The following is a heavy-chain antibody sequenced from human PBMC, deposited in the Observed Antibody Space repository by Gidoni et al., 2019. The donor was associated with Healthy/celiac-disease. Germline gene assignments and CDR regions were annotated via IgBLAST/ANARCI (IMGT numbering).Heavy chain of an antibody. CDR2: IKSKTDGGTK. J-gene: IGHJ3*02. CDR3: TTEGGDFWSGSSDAFDI. V-gene: IGHV3-15*02. Sequence: EVQLVESGGALVTPGGCLRLSCAASGFTFRHACTSWVRQAPGKGLEWVGRIKSKTDGGTKDYAAPVKGRFTISRDDSKNTLYLQMNRLKTEDTAVYYCTTEGGDFWSGSSDAFDIWGQGTMVTVSS. CDR1: GFTFRHAC. D-gene: IGHD3-3*01.